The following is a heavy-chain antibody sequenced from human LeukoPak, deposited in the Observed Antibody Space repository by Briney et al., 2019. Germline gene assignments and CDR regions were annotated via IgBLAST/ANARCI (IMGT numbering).Heavy chain of an antibody. Sequence: GGSLRLSCTASGFTYDDYLMSWFRQAPGKGLEWIGFISGGTTDYAASVKGRFTISRDDSTNMPYLQMNSLTTEDTAVYYCSRGSGWLSVYWGQGTLVTVSS. CDR3: SRGSGWLSVY. D-gene: IGHD6-19*01. V-gene: IGHV3-49*03. CDR1: GFTYDDYL. CDR2: ISGGTT. J-gene: IGHJ4*02.